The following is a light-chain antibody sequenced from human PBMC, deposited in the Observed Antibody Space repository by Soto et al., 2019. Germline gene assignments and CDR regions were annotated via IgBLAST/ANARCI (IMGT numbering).Light chain of an antibody. CDR1: PDISNY. V-gene: IGKV1-33*01. CDR3: QQYYNRPFT. Sequence: DIQMTQSPSSLSASVGDRVTITCQARPDISNYLNWYQQKPGKAPKLLIYDASNLETGVPSRFSVSGCGTDFTFTISSLQPEYGATAYCQQYYNRPFTFGPGTKVDIK. J-gene: IGKJ3*01. CDR2: DAS.